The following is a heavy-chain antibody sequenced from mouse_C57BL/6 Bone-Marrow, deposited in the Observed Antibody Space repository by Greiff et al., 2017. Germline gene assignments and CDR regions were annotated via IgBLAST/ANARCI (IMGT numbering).Heavy chain of an antibody. CDR1: GYTFTSYG. CDR2: IYPRSGNT. Sequence: QVQLQQSGAELARPGASVKLSCKASGYTFTSYGISWVKQRPGQGLEWIGEIYPRSGNTNYNEKFKGKAPLTAEKSSSTAYMELRSLTSEDSAVYFCASRVFYYYGSSLYAMDYWGQGTSVTVSA. J-gene: IGHJ4*01. V-gene: IGHV1-81*01. CDR3: ASRVFYYYGSSLYAMDY. D-gene: IGHD1-1*01.